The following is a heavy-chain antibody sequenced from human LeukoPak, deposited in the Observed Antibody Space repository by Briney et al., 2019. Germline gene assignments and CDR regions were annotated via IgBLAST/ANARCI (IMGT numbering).Heavy chain of an antibody. D-gene: IGHD3-10*01. CDR2: INHSGST. Sequence: SETLSLTCAVCGGSFSGYYWSWIRQPPGKGLEWIGEINHSGSTNYNPSLKSRVTISVDTSKNQFSLKLSSVTAADTAVYYCARDVLLWFGELLEDYWGQGTLVTVSS. V-gene: IGHV4-34*01. CDR1: GGSFSGYY. CDR3: ARDVLLWFGELLEDY. J-gene: IGHJ4*02.